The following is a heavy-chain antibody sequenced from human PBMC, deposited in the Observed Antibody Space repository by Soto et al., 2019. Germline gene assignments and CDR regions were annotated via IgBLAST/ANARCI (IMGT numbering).Heavy chain of an antibody. D-gene: IGHD4-4*01. V-gene: IGHV4-59*08. CDR2: IYYSGST. J-gene: IGHJ6*03. CDR3: ARRNVNIDYTPDKYYYYYMDV. CDR1: GGSISSYY. Sequence: SETLSLTCTVSGGSISSYYWSWIRQPPGKGLEWIGYIYYSGSTNYNPSLKSRVTISVDTSKNQFSLKLSSVTAADTAVYYCARRNVNIDYTPDKYYYYYMDVWGKGTTVTVSS.